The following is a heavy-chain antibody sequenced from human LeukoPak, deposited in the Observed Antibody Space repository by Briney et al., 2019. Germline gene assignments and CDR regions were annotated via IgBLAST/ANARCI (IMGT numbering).Heavy chain of an antibody. J-gene: IGHJ4*02. CDR2: ISSSSSYI. D-gene: IGHD6-6*01. CDR1: GFTISSYR. V-gene: IGHV3-21*01. Sequence: GGSLRLSCAASGFTISSYRMNWVRQAPGKGLEWVSSISSSSSYIYYADSVKGRFTISRDNAKNSLYLQMNSLRAEDTAVYYCEREATDSSFSGFYYWGKGTLVTVSS. CDR3: EREATDSSFSGFYY.